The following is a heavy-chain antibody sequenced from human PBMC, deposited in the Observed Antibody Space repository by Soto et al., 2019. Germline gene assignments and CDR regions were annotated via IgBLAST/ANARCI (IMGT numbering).Heavy chain of an antibody. Sequence: SETMALTCTVSGGTIRSGDDHGSWIRQPPGKGLEWIGNIHNSGNIYYNPSLKSRLSISVDTSKNQFSLKLSSVTAADTAVYFCARVTNIISRFSSRFDPWGQGTLVTVSS. CDR1: GGTIRSGDDH. D-gene: IGHD3-3*01. CDR2: IHNSGNI. J-gene: IGHJ5*02. V-gene: IGHV4-30-4*01. CDR3: ARVTNIISRFSSRFDP.